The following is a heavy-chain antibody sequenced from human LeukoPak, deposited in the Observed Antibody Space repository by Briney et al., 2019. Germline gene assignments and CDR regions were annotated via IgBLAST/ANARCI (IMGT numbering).Heavy chain of an antibody. CDR2: IIPIFGTA. J-gene: IGHJ4*02. V-gene: IGHV1-69*06. D-gene: IGHD3-16*01. CDR3: ASRLRYKGPFDY. CDR1: GYTFTSYG. Sequence: GASVKVSCKASGYTFTSYGISWVRQAPGQGLEWMGGIIPIFGTANYAQKFQGRVTITADRSTSTAYMELSSLRSEDTAVYYCASRLRYKGPFDYWGQGTLVTVSS.